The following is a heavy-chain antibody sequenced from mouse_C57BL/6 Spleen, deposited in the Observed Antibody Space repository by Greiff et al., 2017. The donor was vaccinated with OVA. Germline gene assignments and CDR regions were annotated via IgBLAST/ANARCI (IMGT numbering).Heavy chain of an antibody. J-gene: IGHJ4*01. Sequence: EVKLMESGGDLVKPGGSLKLSCAASGFTFSSYGMSWVRQTPDKRLEWVATISSGGSYTYYPDSVKGRFTISIDNAKNTLYLQMSSLKSEDTAMYYCARHDDGYYQDYWGQGTSVTVSS. CDR1: GFTFSSYG. CDR2: ISSGGSYT. V-gene: IGHV5-6*01. D-gene: IGHD2-3*01. CDR3: ARHDDGYYQDY.